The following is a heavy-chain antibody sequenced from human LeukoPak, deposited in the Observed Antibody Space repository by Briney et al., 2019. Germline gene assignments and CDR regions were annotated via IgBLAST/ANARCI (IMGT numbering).Heavy chain of an antibody. CDR3: ARGGRGSAAVVAPRSFDI. V-gene: IGHV3-23*01. CDR2: ISGSAGST. CDR1: GFTFSNYA. J-gene: IGHJ3*02. D-gene: IGHD3-22*01. Sequence: GGSLRLSCAASGFTFSNYAMSWVRQAPGKGLEWVSGISGSAGSTYYADSVKGRFIISRDISKNTLYLQMNSLRAEDSALYYCARGGRGSAAVVAPRSFDIWGQGTMVTVSS.